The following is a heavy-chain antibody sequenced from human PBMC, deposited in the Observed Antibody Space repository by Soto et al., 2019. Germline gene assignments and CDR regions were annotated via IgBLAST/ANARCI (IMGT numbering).Heavy chain of an antibody. CDR1: GYTFTSYD. D-gene: IGHD3-3*01. J-gene: IGHJ6*02. Sequence: GASVKVSCKASGYTFTSYDINWVRQATGQGLEWMGWMNPNSGNTGYAQKFQGRVTITADKSTSTAYMELSSLRSEDTAVYYCARDFLRGNRIYYYGMDIWGRGTTVTVSS. V-gene: IGHV1-8*01. CDR2: MNPNSGNT. CDR3: ARDFLRGNRIYYYGMDI.